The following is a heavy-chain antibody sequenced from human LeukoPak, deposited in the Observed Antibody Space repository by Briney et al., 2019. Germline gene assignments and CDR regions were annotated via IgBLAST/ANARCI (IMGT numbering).Heavy chain of an antibody. CDR1: GFTFSDYY. V-gene: IGHV3-11*04. Sequence: GGSLRLSCAASGFTFSDYYMSWIRQAPGKGLEWVSYISSSGSTIYYADSVKGRFTISRDNSKNTLYLQMNSLRAEDTAVYYCAKDLGSTVTEYYFDYWGQGTLVTVSS. J-gene: IGHJ4*02. D-gene: IGHD4-17*01. CDR2: ISSSGSTI. CDR3: AKDLGSTVTEYYFDY.